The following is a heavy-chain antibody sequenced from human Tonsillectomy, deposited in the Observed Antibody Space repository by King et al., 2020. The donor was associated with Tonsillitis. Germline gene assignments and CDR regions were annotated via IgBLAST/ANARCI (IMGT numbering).Heavy chain of an antibody. CDR3: AKGGSGWYGGLDY. CDR1: GFTFSSFA. CDR2: TSGSGGST. D-gene: IGHD6-19*01. V-gene: IGHV3-23*04. J-gene: IGHJ4*02. Sequence: VQLVESGGGLVQPGGSLRLSCAASGFTFSSFAMNWVRQAPGKGLEWVSTTSGSGGSTYYADSVKGRITVSRDNSKNMLYLQMDSLRAEDTAVYYCAKGGSGWYGGLDYWGQGTLVTVSS.